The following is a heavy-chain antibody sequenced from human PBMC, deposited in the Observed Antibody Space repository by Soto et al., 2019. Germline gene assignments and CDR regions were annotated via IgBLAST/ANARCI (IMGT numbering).Heavy chain of an antibody. J-gene: IGHJ4*02. CDR3: AGDPYYYASDY. D-gene: IGHD3-10*01. Sequence: GGSLRLSCAASGFSFSDHYMTWIRQAPGKGLEWVSYISGSGTTIYYTDSVKGRFTVSRDNAKNLVYLQMNSLRAEDTAVYYCAGDPYYYASDYWGQGTLVTVSS. CDR2: ISGSGTTI. V-gene: IGHV3-11*01. CDR1: GFSFSDHY.